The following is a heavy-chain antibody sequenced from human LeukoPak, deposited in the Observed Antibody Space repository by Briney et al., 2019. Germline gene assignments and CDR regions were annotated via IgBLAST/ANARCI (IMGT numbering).Heavy chain of an antibody. V-gene: IGHV1-3*01. CDR3: ARMGKHIVVVFRDYGMDV. Sequence: ASVKVSCTASGYIFTRYAMHWVRQAPGQRLEWMGGIDADNGNTKYSQKFQDRVIITRDTSASTVYMELSSLRSEDTAVYFCARMGKHIVVVFRDYGMDVWGNGTTVTVSS. CDR1: GYIFTRYA. D-gene: IGHD2-21*01. CDR2: IDADNGNT. J-gene: IGHJ6*04.